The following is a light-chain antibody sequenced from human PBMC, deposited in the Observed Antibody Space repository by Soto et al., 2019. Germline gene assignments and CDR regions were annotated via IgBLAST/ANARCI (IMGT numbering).Light chain of an antibody. V-gene: IGKV1-27*01. CDR2: GAF. Sequence: DIKITQSPSSLSASVGDRVSITCRASQDIGNHLAWYQQKAGKGPKLLVFGAFTLQSGVPSRFSARGSGTDFILTISSLQPEDVGTYYCQTYDKAPWTFGPGTKVDIK. CDR3: QTYDKAPWT. J-gene: IGKJ1*01. CDR1: QDIGNH.